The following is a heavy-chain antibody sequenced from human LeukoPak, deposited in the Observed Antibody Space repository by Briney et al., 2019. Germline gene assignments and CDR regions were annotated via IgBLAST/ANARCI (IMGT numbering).Heavy chain of an antibody. V-gene: IGHV3-23*01. CDR2: ISGSGGST. J-gene: IGHJ4*02. CDR3: ARGGYSYADY. Sequence: GGSLRLSCAASGFTFSSYAMSWVRQAPGKGLEWVSAISGSGGSTYYADSVKGRFTISRDNAKNSLYLQMNSLRAEDTAVYYCARGGYSYADYWGQGTLVTVSS. D-gene: IGHD5-18*01. CDR1: GFTFSSYA.